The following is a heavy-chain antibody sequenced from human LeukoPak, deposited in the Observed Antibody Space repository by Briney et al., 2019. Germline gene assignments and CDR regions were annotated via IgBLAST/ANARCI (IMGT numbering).Heavy chain of an antibody. CDR1: GFTFSRHW. V-gene: IGHV3-7*01. D-gene: IGHD3-22*01. CDR2: INQDGSEK. CDR3: AKDQYYYDSSGYLFDY. Sequence: GGSLRLSCAASGFTFSRHWMSWVRQAPGKGLEWVAIINQDGSEKYYVDSVKGRFTISRDNAKNSLYLEMNSLRAEDTAVYYCAKDQYYYDSSGYLFDYWGQGTLVTVSS. J-gene: IGHJ4*02.